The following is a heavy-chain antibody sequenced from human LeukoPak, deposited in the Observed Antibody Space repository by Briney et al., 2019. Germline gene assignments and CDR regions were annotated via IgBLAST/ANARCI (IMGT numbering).Heavy chain of an antibody. D-gene: IGHD6-6*01. Sequence: ASVTVSCKASGYTFTSYGISWVRQAPGQGLEWMGWISAYNGNTNYAQKLQGRVTMTTDTSTSTAYMELRSLRSDDTAVYYCARVAARLDFYYYYYMDVWGKGTTVTVSS. CDR1: GYTFTSYG. V-gene: IGHV1-18*01. J-gene: IGHJ6*03. CDR2: ISAYNGNT. CDR3: ARVAARLDFYYYYYMDV.